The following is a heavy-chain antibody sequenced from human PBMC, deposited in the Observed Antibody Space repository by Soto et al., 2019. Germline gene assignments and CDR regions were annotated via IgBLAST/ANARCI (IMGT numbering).Heavy chain of an antibody. CDR3: AKEHIVVVTPGGDAFDI. V-gene: IGHV3-23*01. CDR1: GFTFSSYA. J-gene: IGHJ3*02. Sequence: EVQLLESGGGLVQPGGSLRLSCAASGFTFSSYAMSWVRQAPGKGLEWVSAISGSGGSTYYADSVKGRFTISRDNSKNTPYLQMNSLRAEDTAVYYCAKEHIVVVTPGGDAFDIWGQGTMVTVSS. D-gene: IGHD2-21*02. CDR2: ISGSGGST.